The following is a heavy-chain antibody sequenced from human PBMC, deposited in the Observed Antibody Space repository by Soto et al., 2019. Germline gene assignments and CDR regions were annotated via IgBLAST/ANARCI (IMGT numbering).Heavy chain of an antibody. Sequence: PGGSLRLSCAASGFTFSGSAMHWVRQASGKGLEWVGRIRSKANSYATAYAASVKGRFTISRDDSKNTAYLQMNSLKTEDTAVYYCTRLGSDSSGWYDLLLWGQGTLVTVSS. D-gene: IGHD6-19*01. J-gene: IGHJ4*02. V-gene: IGHV3-73*01. CDR3: TRLGSDSSGWYDLLL. CDR1: GFTFSGSA. CDR2: IRSKANSYAT.